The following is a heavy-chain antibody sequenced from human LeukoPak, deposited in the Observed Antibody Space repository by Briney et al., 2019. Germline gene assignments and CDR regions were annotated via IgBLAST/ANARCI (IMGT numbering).Heavy chain of an antibody. Sequence: PSETLSLTCAVYGGSFSGYYWSWIRQPPGKGLEWIGEINHSGSTNYNPSLKSRVTISVDTSKNQFSLKLSSLTAADTAVYYCARGYSGSRGYFYNYYMDVGGKGTTVTVSS. D-gene: IGHD1-26*01. CDR1: GGSFSGYY. J-gene: IGHJ6*03. CDR2: INHSGST. CDR3: ARGYSGSRGYFYNYYMDV. V-gene: IGHV4-34*01.